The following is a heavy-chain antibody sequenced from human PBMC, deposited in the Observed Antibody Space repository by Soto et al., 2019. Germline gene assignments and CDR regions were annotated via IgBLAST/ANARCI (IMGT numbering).Heavy chain of an antibody. CDR1: GFSFNNYA. Sequence: EVQLLESGGGLVQPGGPLRLSCAASGFSFNNYAMSWVRQAPGRGLEWVSGISGSADTINYADSVKGRFTVSRDNSKNTLYLQMNSLRVEDTAVYYCAKHSRETVSRCGEDWGQGTLVTVSS. D-gene: IGHD2-21*01. V-gene: IGHV3-23*01. CDR2: ISGSADTI. J-gene: IGHJ4*02. CDR3: AKHSRETVSRCGED.